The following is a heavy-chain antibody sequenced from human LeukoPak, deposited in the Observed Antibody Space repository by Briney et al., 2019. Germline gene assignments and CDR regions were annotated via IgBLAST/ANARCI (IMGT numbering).Heavy chain of an antibody. CDR1: GFPLFKYA. J-gene: IGHJ4*02. CDR3: ARGKDHDFWNPFDY. Sequence: GGSLRLSFSASGFPLFKYAMNWGRPAPGEGVGGGSGIDGSGGRPPSADSVKGRFTISRDISKNTLYLQMDSLRAEDTAAYYCARGKDHDFWNPFDYWGQGTLVTVSS. D-gene: IGHD3-3*01. CDR2: IDGSGGRP. V-gene: IGHV3-23*01.